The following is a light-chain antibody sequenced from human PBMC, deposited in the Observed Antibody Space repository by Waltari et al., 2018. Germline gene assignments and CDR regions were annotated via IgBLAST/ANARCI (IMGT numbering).Light chain of an antibody. Sequence: DIQLTQSPSTLSASVGDRVTITCRASQSISSWLAWYQQKPGRVPKLLIYKASTLESGVPSRFSGSGSGTEFTLTISSLQPDDFATYYCQQYNAYRAFDQGP. V-gene: IGKV1-5*03. J-gene: IGKJ1*01. CDR1: QSISSW. CDR3: QQYNAYRA. CDR2: KAS.